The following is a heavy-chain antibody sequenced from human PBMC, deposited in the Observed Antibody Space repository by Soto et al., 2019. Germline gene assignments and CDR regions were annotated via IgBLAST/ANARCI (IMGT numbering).Heavy chain of an antibody. CDR3: ARGSIQSRSWMGLYYYYYMDV. D-gene: IGHD6-13*01. V-gene: IGHV1-2*04. J-gene: IGHJ6*03. CDR2: INPNSGGT. CDR1: GYTFTGYY. Sequence: ASVKVSCKASGYTFTGYYMHWVRQAPGQGLEWMGWINPNSGGTNYAQKFQGWVTMTRDTSISTAYMELSRLRSDDTAVYYCARGSIQSRSWMGLYYYYYMDVCGKRTTVPVSS.